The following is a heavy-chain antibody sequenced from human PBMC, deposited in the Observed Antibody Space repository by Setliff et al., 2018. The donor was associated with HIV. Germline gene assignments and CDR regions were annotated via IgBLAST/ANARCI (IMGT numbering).Heavy chain of an antibody. Sequence: SVKVSCKASGGTFRSYAISWVRQAPGQGLEWMGGIIPIFGTTNYAQKFQGRVTMTADEFTSTAYMELSSLRSEDTAVYYWARGSGFKAYYYYMGVWGKGTTVTVSS. CDR1: GGTFRSYA. CDR3: ARGSGFKAYYYYMGV. V-gene: IGHV1-69*13. J-gene: IGHJ6*03. CDR2: IIPIFGTT. D-gene: IGHD3-10*01.